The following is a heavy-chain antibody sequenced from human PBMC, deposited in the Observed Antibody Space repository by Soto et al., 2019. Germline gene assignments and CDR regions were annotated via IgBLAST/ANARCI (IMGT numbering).Heavy chain of an antibody. J-gene: IGHJ3*02. CDR1: GGTFSSYA. V-gene: IGHV1-69*06. Sequence: QVQLVQSGAEVKKPGSSVKVSCKASGGTFSSYAISWVRQAPGQGLEWMGGIIPIFGTANYAQKFQGRVTITAEKSTSKAYMELSSLRSEDTAVYYCARDGHYLGSGSYSADAFDIWGQGTMVTVSS. D-gene: IGHD3-10*01. CDR2: IIPIFGTA. CDR3: ARDGHYLGSGSYSADAFDI.